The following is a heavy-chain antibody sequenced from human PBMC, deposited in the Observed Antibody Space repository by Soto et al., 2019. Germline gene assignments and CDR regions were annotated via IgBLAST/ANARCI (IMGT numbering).Heavy chain of an antibody. Sequence: EVQLLESGGGLVQPGGSLRLSCAASGFTFSSYAMSWVRQAPGKGLEWVSAISGSGGSTYYADSVKGRFTISRDNSKNTLYLQMNSLRAEDTAVYYCARIVGATRDYFDYWGQGTLATVSS. CDR2: ISGSGGST. CDR3: ARIVGATRDYFDY. CDR1: GFTFSSYA. J-gene: IGHJ4*02. V-gene: IGHV3-23*01. D-gene: IGHD1-26*01.